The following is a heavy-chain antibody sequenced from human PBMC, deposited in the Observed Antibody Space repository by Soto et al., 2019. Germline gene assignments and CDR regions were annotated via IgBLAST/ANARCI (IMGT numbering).Heavy chain of an antibody. CDR3: ARHGVRGRSFDY. CDR1: GGSISSYY. D-gene: IGHD3-16*01. V-gene: IGHV4-59*08. Sequence: SETLSLTCTVSGGSISSYYWSWIRQPPGKGLEWIGYIYYSGSTNYNPSLKSRVTISVDTSKNQFSLKLSSVTAADTAVYYCARHGVRGRSFDYWGQGTLVTVSS. CDR2: IYYSGST. J-gene: IGHJ4*02.